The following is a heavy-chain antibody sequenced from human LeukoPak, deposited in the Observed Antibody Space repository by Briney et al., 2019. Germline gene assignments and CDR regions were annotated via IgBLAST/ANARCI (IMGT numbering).Heavy chain of an antibody. CDR3: ARHVLLWFGELSGYMDV. V-gene: IGHV1-46*01. J-gene: IGHJ6*03. CDR2: INPSGGST. D-gene: IGHD3-10*01. Sequence: ASVKVSCKASGDTFTSYYMHWVRQAPGQGLECIGIINPSGGSTSYAQKFQGRVTMTRDTSTSTVYMELSSLRSEDTAVYYCARHVLLWFGELSGYMDVWGKGTTVTVSS. CDR1: GDTFTSYY.